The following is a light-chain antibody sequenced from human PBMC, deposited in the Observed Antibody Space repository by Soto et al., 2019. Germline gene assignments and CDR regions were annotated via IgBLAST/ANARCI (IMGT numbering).Light chain of an antibody. CDR1: QSVSSN. J-gene: IGKJ4*01. Sequence: EIVMTQSPATLSVSPGERATLSCSASQSVSSNFAWYQQRPAQAPRLLIYDVSTRATGVPTRFSGSGSGTEFTLTISSLQSEDFAVYYCQQYHDWPLTFGGGTRVEIK. CDR2: DVS. V-gene: IGKV3D-15*01. CDR3: QQYHDWPLT.